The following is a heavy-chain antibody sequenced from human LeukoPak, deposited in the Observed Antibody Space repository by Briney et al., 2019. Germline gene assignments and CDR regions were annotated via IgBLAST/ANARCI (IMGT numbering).Heavy chain of an antibody. CDR2: INSDGSST. D-gene: IGHD3-10*01. Sequence: PGGSLRLSCAASGFTFSSSWIHWVRQAPGKGLVWVSRINSDGSSTSYADSVKGRFTISRDSAKNTLYLQMNSLRAEDTAVYYCAREGGVGMDVWGQGTTVTVSS. CDR3: AREGGVGMDV. J-gene: IGHJ6*02. CDR1: GFTFSSSW. V-gene: IGHV3-74*01.